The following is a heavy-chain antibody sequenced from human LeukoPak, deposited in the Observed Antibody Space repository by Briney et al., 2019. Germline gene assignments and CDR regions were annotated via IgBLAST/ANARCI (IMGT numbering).Heavy chain of an antibody. CDR3: AKSFASVDVVATITDY. CDR1: GFTFSSYA. CDR2: ISGIGSST. D-gene: IGHD5-12*01. V-gene: IGHV3-23*01. Sequence: PGGSLRLSCAASGFTFSSYAMTWVRRAPGKGLEWVSGISGIGSSTYYTDSVKGRFTISRDNSKSTLYLQMNSLRAEDTAVYYCAKSFASVDVVATITDYWGQGTLVTVSS. J-gene: IGHJ4*02.